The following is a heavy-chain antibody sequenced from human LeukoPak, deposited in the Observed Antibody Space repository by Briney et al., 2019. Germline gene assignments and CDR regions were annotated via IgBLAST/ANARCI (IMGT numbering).Heavy chain of an antibody. CDR2: IYTSEST. CDR3: ARHMVYYYDSSGHGFDV. CDR1: GGSISSSNYY. D-gene: IGHD3-22*01. Sequence: NSSQTLSLTCSVSGGSISSSNYYWSWIRQPAGKGLEWIGRIYTSESTNYNPSLKSRVTISVDTSKNQFSLKLSSVTAADTAVYYCARHMVYYYDSSGHGFDVWGQGTMVTVSS. V-gene: IGHV4-61*02. J-gene: IGHJ3*01.